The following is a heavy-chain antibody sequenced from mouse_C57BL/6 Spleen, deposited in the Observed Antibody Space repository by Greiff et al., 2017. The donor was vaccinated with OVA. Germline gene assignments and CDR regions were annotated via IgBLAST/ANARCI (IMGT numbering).Heavy chain of an antibody. J-gene: IGHJ3*01. CDR1: GYTFTSYG. V-gene: IGHV1-81*01. Sequence: ESGAELARPGASVKLSCKASGYTFTSYGISWVKQRTGQGLEWIGEIYPRSGNTYYNEKFKGKATLTADKSSSTAYMELRSLTSEDSAVYFCELGPAWFAYWGQGTLVTVSA. D-gene: IGHD4-1*01. CDR3: ELGPAWFAY. CDR2: IYPRSGNT.